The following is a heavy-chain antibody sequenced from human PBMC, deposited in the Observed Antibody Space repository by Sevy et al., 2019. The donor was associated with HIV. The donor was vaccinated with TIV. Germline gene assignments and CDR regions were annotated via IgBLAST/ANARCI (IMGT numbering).Heavy chain of an antibody. Sequence: GGSLRLSCAASGITLTPYWMHWVRQVPGKGLEWVANIKQDGSEKYYVDSVTGRFTISRDNAKNSLHLQMNSLRAEDTAVYYCARDGGFCSGGTCYDVFDIWGQGTMVTVSS. J-gene: IGHJ3*02. D-gene: IGHD2-15*01. V-gene: IGHV3-7*01. CDR3: ARDGGFCSGGTCYDVFDI. CDR1: GITLTPYW. CDR2: IKQDGSEK.